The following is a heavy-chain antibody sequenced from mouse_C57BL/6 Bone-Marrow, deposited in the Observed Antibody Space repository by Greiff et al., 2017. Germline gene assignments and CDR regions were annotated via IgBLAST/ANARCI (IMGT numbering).Heavy chain of an antibody. D-gene: IGHD1-1*02. CDR2: IDPSDSYT. Sequence: VQLQQPGAELVMPGASVKLSCKASGYTFTSYWMHWVKQRPGQGLEWIGEIDPSDSYTNYNQKFKGKSTLTVDKSSSTAYMQLSSLTSEDSAVNYCEWSWFAYWGQGTLVTVSA. J-gene: IGHJ3*01. CDR3: EWSWFAY. CDR1: GYTFTSYW. V-gene: IGHV1-69*01.